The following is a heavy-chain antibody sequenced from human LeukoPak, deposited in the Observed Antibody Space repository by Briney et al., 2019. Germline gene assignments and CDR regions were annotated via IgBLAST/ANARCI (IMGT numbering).Heavy chain of an antibody. Sequence: PSETLSLTCTVSGGSISSSSYYWSWIRQPPGKGLEWIGEINHSGSTNYNPSLKSRVTISVDTSKNQFSLNLTSVTAADTAVYYCASNTGTVFDYWGQGALVTVSS. CDR1: GGSISSSSYY. CDR2: INHSGST. D-gene: IGHD7-27*01. CDR3: ASNTGTVFDY. J-gene: IGHJ4*02. V-gene: IGHV4-39*07.